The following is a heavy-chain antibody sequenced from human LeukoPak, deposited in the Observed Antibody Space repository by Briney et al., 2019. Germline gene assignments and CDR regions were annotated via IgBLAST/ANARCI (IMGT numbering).Heavy chain of an antibody. Sequence: GESLKISCKGSGYSFTSYWIDWVRQMPGKGLEWMGIIYPGDSDTRYSPSFQGQVTISADKSISTAYLQWSSLKASDTALYYCARQGPPPNYYDSSGYYSGEDYWGQGTLVTVSS. CDR2: IYPGDSDT. CDR3: ARQGPPPNYYDSSGYYSGEDY. V-gene: IGHV5-51*01. D-gene: IGHD3-22*01. J-gene: IGHJ4*02. CDR1: GYSFTSYW.